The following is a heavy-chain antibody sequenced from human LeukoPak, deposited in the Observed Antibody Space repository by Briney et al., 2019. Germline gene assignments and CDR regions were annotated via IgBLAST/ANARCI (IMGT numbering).Heavy chain of an antibody. CDR2: IYSGGST. CDR3: ARESRDYYYYYMDV. Sequence: GGSLRLSCTVSGFTVSSNYMSWVRQAPGKGLEWVSVIYSGGSTYYADSVKGRFTISRDNSKNTLYLQMNSLRAEDTAVYYCARESRDYYYYYMDVWGKGTTVTISS. J-gene: IGHJ6*03. CDR1: GFTVSSNY. V-gene: IGHV3-53*01.